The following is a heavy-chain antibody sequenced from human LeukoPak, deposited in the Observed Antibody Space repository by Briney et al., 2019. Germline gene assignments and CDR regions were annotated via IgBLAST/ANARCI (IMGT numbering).Heavy chain of an antibody. CDR3: ARVFDS. Sequence: SETLSLTCTVSGGSVSTSDYYWGWIRQSPVKGLEWIGDVFYTGKTNYNPSLRGRATISIDTSKNQFSLKLTYVTAADSAVYYCARVFDSWGQGTLITVSS. V-gene: IGHV4-39*07. J-gene: IGHJ4*02. CDR2: VFYTGKT. CDR1: GGSVSTSDYY.